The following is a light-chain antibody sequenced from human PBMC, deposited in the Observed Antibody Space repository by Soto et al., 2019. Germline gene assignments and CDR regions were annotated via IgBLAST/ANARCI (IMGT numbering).Light chain of an antibody. CDR1: QGIRND. Sequence: AIPMTQSPSSLSASVGDRVTITCRASQGIRNDLGWYQQKPGKAPKFLIYAASTLQSGVPSRFSGSGSGTDFTLTINSLQPEDFATYYCLQDYTYPYTFGQGTKLEIK. CDR3: LQDYTYPYT. V-gene: IGKV1-6*01. J-gene: IGKJ2*01. CDR2: AAS.